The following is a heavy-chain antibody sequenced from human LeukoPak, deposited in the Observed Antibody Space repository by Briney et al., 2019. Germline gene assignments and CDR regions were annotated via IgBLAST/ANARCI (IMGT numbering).Heavy chain of an antibody. V-gene: IGHV3-30*18. D-gene: IGHD5-24*01. CDR3: AKDRVGEGDGYASPGYYYYHGMDV. Sequence: GGSLRLSCAASGFTFSSYGMHWVRQAPGKGLEWVAVISYDGSNKYYADSVKGRFTISRDNSKNTLYLQMNSLRAEDTAVYYCAKDRVGEGDGYASPGYYYYHGMDVWGQGTTVTVSS. J-gene: IGHJ6*02. CDR2: ISYDGSNK. CDR1: GFTFSSYG.